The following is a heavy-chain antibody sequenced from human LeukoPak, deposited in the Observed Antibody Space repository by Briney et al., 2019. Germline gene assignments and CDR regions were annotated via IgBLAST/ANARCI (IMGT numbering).Heavy chain of an antibody. J-gene: IGHJ4*02. Sequence: GGSLRLSCAASGFTFINYWMSWVRQAPGKGLEWVANISQDGSEKYYVDSVKGRFTISRDNAKNSMYLQMNSLRAEDTAVYYCARPTGYCSGGSCFPFDHWGQGALVTVYS. D-gene: IGHD2-15*01. V-gene: IGHV3-7*02. CDR1: GFTFINYW. CDR2: ISQDGSEK. CDR3: ARPTGYCSGGSCFPFDH.